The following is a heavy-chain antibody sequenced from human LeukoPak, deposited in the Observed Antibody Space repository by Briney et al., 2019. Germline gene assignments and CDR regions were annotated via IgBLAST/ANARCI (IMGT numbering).Heavy chain of an antibody. CDR1: GFTVSSNY. J-gene: IGHJ4*02. CDR2: IYSGGST. D-gene: IGHD6-19*01. V-gene: IGHV3-53*01. CDR3: ARGGIAVALGAFDY. Sequence: QPGGSLRLSCAVSGFTVSSNYMSWVRQAPGKGLEWVSVIYSGGSTYYADSVKGRFTISRDNSKNTLYLQMNSLRAEDTAVYYCARGGIAVALGAFDYWGQGTLVTVSS.